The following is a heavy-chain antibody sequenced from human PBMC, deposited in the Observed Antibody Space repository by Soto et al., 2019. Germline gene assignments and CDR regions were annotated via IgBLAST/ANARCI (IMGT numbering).Heavy chain of an antibody. Sequence: PGGSLRLSCAASGFNFSHYAMHWVRQAPGKGLEWLAIISLEGSNKYSAKPVKDRFTISRDNSKSTLYLQMNSLRPEDTAVYYCAKDAARPRYYGMDVWCQGTTVTVSS. CDR3: AKDAARPRYYGMDV. CDR1: GFNFSHYA. D-gene: IGHD6-6*01. V-gene: IGHV3-30*18. J-gene: IGHJ6*02. CDR2: ISLEGSNK.